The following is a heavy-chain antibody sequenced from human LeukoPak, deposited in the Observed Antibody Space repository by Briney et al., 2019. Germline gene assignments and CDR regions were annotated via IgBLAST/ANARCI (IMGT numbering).Heavy chain of an antibody. V-gene: IGHV4-59*01. CDR1: GGSISSYY. Sequence: SETLSLTCTVSGGSISSYYWSWIRQPPGKGLEWIGYIYYSGSTNYNPSLKSRVTISVDTSKNQFSLKLSSVTAADTAVYYCAGGKWEPENPAFDIWGQGTMVTVSS. J-gene: IGHJ3*02. CDR3: AGGKWEPENPAFDI. CDR2: IYYSGST. D-gene: IGHD1-26*01.